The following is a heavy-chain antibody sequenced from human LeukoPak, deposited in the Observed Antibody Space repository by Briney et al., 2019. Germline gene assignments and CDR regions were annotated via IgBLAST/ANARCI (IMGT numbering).Heavy chain of an antibody. D-gene: IGHD3-10*01. CDR3: TREHRGGYYFDY. CDR1: GGTFSSYA. V-gene: IGHV1-69*01. J-gene: IGHJ4*02. Sequence: GASVKVSCKASGGTFSSYAISWVRQAPGQGLEWMGGIIPILGTANYAQKFQGRVTITADESTSTAYMELSSLRSEDTAVYYCTREHRGGYYFDYWGQGTLVTVSS. CDR2: IIPILGTA.